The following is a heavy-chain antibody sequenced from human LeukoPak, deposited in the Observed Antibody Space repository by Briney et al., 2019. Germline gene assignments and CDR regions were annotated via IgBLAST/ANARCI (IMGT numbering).Heavy chain of an antibody. J-gene: IGHJ4*02. CDR2: ISSGSSYI. Sequence: PGGSLRLSCAASGFTFSSYSMNWVRQAPGKGLEWVSSISSGSSYIYYADSVKGRFTISRDNAKNSLYLQMNSLTAEDTAVYYCARNRAGYSGYDSQFDYWGQGTLVTVSS. CDR3: ARNRAGYSGYDSQFDY. CDR1: GFTFSSYS. D-gene: IGHD5-12*01. V-gene: IGHV3-21*01.